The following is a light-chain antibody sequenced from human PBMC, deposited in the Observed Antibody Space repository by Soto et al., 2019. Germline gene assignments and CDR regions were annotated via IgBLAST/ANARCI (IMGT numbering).Light chain of an antibody. J-gene: IGKJ1*01. V-gene: IGKV3-20*01. CDR3: QQYARSPTA. Sequence: EIVLTQSPGTLSLSPGGRATLPCRASQSVSSGYLAWYQQKPGQAPRLLIYHASSRATGIPDRFSGSGSGRDFTLTISRMEPEDFAVYYCQQYARSPTAFGQGTKVDIK. CDR1: QSVSSGY. CDR2: HAS.